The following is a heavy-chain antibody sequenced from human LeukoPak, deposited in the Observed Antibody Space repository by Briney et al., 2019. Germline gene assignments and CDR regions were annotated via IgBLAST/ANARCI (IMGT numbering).Heavy chain of an antibody. J-gene: IGHJ5*02. CDR1: GGSIGKYH. V-gene: IGHV4-59*01. CDR2: VYYTGNL. D-gene: IGHD3-22*01. Sequence: TETLSLTCSVSGGSIGKYHWTWIRQPPGKRLEWIGYVYYTGNLNYNPSLERRVSLSIDTSKNQFSLSLSSVTAADTAVYYCARAKVVVVRDFNWFDPWGQGTLVTVSS. CDR3: ARAKVVVVRDFNWFDP.